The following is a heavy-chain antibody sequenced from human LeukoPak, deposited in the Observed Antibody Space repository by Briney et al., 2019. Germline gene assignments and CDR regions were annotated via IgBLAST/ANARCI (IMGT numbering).Heavy chain of an antibody. Sequence: ASVKVSCKASGYTFTGYYMHWVRQAPGQGLEWMGWINPNSGGTNYAQKFQGRVTMTRDTSISTAYMELSRLRSDDTAVYYCARVITGEYYSDYWGQGTLVTVSS. CDR2: INPNSGGT. V-gene: IGHV1-2*02. J-gene: IGHJ4*02. D-gene: IGHD1-20*01. CDR1: GYTFTGYY. CDR3: ARVITGEYYSDY.